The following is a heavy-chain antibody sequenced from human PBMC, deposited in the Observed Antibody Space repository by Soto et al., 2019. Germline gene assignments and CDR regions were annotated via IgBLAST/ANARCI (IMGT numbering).Heavy chain of an antibody. CDR2: ISYDGSNK. D-gene: IGHD4-17*01. CDR3: AKDSEAVTEADFDY. J-gene: IGHJ4*02. V-gene: IGHV3-30*18. CDR1: GFTFSSYG. Sequence: GESLKISCAASGFTFSSYGMHWVRQAPGKGLEWVAVISYDGSNKYYADSVKGRFTISRDNSKNTLYLQMNSLRAEDTAVYYCAKDSEAVTEADFDYWGQGTLVTVSS.